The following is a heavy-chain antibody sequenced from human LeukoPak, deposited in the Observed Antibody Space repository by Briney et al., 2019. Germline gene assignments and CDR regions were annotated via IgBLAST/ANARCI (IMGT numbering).Heavy chain of an antibody. J-gene: IGHJ4*02. CDR3: VKEQSSGNYRTADF. D-gene: IGHD3-10*01. V-gene: IGHV3-30*18. CDR1: GFTLSSCG. CDR2: ITYDGITT. Sequence: GGSLRLSCAASGFTLSSCGMHWVRQAPGKGLEGVAVITYDGITTYFDDSVKGRFTISRDTSKSMLYLQMNSLRPEDTAVYYCVKEQSSGNYRTADFWGQGTLVTVSS.